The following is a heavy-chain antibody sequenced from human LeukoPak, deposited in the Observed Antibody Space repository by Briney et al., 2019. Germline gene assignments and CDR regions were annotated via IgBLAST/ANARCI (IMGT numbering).Heavy chain of an antibody. D-gene: IGHD6-19*01. CDR3: ARGPLSFSVAVNRFDY. CDR1: GGSISSYY. Sequence: SETLSLTCTVSGGSISSYYWSWIRQPPGKGLEWIGEINHSGSTNYNPSLKSRVTISVDTSKNQFSLKLSSVTAADTAVYYCARGPLSFSVAVNRFDYWGQGTLVAVSS. J-gene: IGHJ4*02. V-gene: IGHV4-34*01. CDR2: INHSGST.